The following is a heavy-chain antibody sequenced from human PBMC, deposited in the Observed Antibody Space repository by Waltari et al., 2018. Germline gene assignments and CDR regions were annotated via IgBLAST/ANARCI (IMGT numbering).Heavy chain of an antibody. CDR2: IKQDGSEK. V-gene: IGHV3-7*04. Sequence: EVQLVESGGGLVQPGGSLRLFCAASGFTFSSYAMRWARQAPGKGLEWVANIKQDGSEKYYVESVKGRFTISRDNAKNSLYLQMNSLRAEDTAVYYCARDEGGGSLDYWGQGTLVTVSS. J-gene: IGHJ4*02. CDR1: GFTFSSYA. D-gene: IGHD1-26*01. CDR3: ARDEGGGSLDY.